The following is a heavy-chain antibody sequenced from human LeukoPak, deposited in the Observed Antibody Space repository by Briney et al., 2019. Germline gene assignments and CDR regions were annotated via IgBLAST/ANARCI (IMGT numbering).Heavy chain of an antibody. Sequence: ASVKVSCKASGITFTDQHIHWVRQAPGQGLECMGWVNPNTGGTSYTQKFQGRVTMTRDTSINTAYMEPSSLRSDDTAIYYCARDASFRPFNYWGQGTLVTVSS. J-gene: IGHJ4*02. CDR2: VNPNTGGT. D-gene: IGHD6-6*01. CDR1: GITFTDQH. CDR3: ARDASFRPFNY. V-gene: IGHV1-2*02.